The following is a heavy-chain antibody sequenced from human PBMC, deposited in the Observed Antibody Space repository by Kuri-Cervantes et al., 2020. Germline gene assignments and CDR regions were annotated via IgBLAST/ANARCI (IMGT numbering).Heavy chain of an antibody. V-gene: IGHV3-74*01. D-gene: IGHD2-2*01. Sequence: GESLKISCAASGFTFSSYWMHWVRQAPGKGLVWVSRINSDGGSTSYADSVKGRFTISRDNAKNTLYLQMNSLRAEDTAVYYCAREGGYCSGTSCYFWFDPWGQGTLVTVSS. CDR3: AREGGYCSGTSCYFWFDP. CDR2: INSDGGST. CDR1: GFTFSSYW. J-gene: IGHJ5*02.